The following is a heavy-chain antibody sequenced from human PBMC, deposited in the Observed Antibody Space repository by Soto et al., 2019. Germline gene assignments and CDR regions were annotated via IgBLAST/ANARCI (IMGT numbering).Heavy chain of an antibody. CDR3: AKGAYCSGGSCYSPNWFDP. J-gene: IGHJ5*02. CDR2: ISWNSGSI. V-gene: IGHV3-9*01. D-gene: IGHD2-15*01. CDR1: GFTFDDYA. Sequence: EVQLVESGGGLVQPGRSLRLSCAASGFTFDDYAMHWVRQAPGKGLEWVSGISWNSGSIGYADSVKGRFTISRDNAKNSLYLQMNSLRAEDTALYYCAKGAYCSGGSCYSPNWFDPWGQGTLVTVSS.